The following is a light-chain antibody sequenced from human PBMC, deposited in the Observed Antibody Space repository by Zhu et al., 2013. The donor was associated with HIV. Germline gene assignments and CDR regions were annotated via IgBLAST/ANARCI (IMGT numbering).Light chain of an antibody. V-gene: IGKV4-1*01. Sequence: IVLTQSPLSLAVSLGDRATINCKSSQSVLYSSNNKNYLAWYQQKPGQPPKLLISWASARESGVPDRFSGSGSGTDFTLTISSLEPEDFAVYYCQQRQYWPPLTFGQGTRLEIK. CDR2: WAS. CDR3: QQRQYWPPLT. J-gene: IGKJ5*01. CDR1: QSVLYSSNNKNY.